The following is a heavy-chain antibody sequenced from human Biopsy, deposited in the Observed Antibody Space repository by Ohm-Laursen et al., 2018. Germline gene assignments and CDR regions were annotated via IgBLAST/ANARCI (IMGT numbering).Heavy chain of an antibody. J-gene: IGHJ4*02. CDR3: ARGMRSSGWPYFDS. Sequence: SDTLSLTCTVSGGPFSSYYWNWIRQPPGQGLEYIGYIYDRGSTANYNPSLESRVTMSVDMPKNQFSLKLSSVTAADTAIYYCARGMRSSGWPYFDSWGQGTLVTVSS. D-gene: IGHD6-19*01. V-gene: IGHV4-59*07. CDR2: IYDRGST. CDR1: GGPFSSYY.